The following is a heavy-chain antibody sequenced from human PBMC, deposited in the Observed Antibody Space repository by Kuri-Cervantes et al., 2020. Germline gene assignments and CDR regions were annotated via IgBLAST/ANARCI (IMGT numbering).Heavy chain of an antibody. CDR1: GFTFSSYS. J-gene: IGHJ6*03. V-gene: IGHV3-21*01. CDR2: ISSSSSYI. D-gene: IGHD6-13*01. CDR3: ARSATDYYYYYMDV. Sequence: GESLKISCAASGFTFSSYSMNWVRQAPGKGLEWVSSISSSSSYIYYADSVKSRFTISRDNSKNTLYLQMNSLRAEDTAVYFCARSATDYYYYYMDVWGKGTTVTVSS.